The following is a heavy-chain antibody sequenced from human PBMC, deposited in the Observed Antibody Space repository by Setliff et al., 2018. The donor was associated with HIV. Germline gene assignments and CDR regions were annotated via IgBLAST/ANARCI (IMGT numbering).Heavy chain of an antibody. V-gene: IGHV3-15*01. CDR3: TTEDPWLRFGH. CDR2: IRNKKNGGTT. J-gene: IGHJ5*02. D-gene: IGHD5-12*01. Sequence: GGSLRLSCAAAGFTFSNAWMTWVRQAPGKGLEWVARIRNKKNGGTTYYAAPVKGRFTISRDDSKTTLYLQMNSLKTEDTAVYYCTTEDPWLRFGHWGQGTLVTVSS. CDR1: GFTFSNAW.